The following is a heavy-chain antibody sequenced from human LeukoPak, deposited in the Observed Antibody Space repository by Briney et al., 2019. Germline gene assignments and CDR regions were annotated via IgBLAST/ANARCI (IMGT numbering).Heavy chain of an antibody. CDR2: ISGSGGST. CDR3: AKVSRYDILTGYLLGGVMDYFDY. CDR1: GFTFSSYA. Sequence: PGGSLRLSCAASGFTFSSYAMSWVRQAPGKGLEWVSAISGSGGSTYYADSVKGRFTISRDNSKNTLYLQMNSLRAEDTAVYYCAKVSRYDILTGYLLGGVMDYFDYWGQGTLVTVSS. D-gene: IGHD3-9*01. J-gene: IGHJ4*02. V-gene: IGHV3-23*01.